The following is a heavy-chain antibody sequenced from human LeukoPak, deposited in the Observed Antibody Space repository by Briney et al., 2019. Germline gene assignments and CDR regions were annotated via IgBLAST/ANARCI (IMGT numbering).Heavy chain of an antibody. CDR3: ARLEARGYYYDSSGYYYGNWFDP. CDR1: GYSFTSYW. J-gene: IGHJ5*02. D-gene: IGHD3-22*01. V-gene: IGHV5-51*01. Sequence: GESLKISCKGSGYSFTSYWIGWVRQMPGKGLEWMGIIYPGDSDTRYSPSFQGQVTISADKSISTAYLQWSSLKASDTAMYYCARLEARGYYYDSSGYYYGNWFDPWGQGTLVTVSS. CDR2: IYPGDSDT.